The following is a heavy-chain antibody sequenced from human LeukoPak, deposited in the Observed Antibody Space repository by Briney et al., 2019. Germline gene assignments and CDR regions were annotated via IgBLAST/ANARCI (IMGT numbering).Heavy chain of an antibody. CDR2: INPNSGGT. J-gene: IGHJ4*02. CDR3: ARVGTTVTSYDY. CDR1: GYTFTGYY. D-gene: IGHD4-17*01. V-gene: IGHV1-2*02. Sequence: ASVKVSCKASGYTFTGYYMHWVRQDPGQGLEWMGWINPNSGGTNYAQKFQGRVTMTRDTSISTAYMELSRLRSDDTAVYYCARVGTTVTSYDYWGQGTLVTVSS.